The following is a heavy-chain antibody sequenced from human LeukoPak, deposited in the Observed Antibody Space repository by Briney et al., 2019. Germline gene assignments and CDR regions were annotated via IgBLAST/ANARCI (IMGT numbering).Heavy chain of an antibody. CDR2: ISTTSGFT. Sequence: PRVSLRLSCAASGFTFSDYYMTWIRQAPGKGLESLSYISTTSGFTKYADSVKGRFTISRDTAKNSLYLQMSSLRPADTAVYYCARLSGDSQTAPDYWGQGTLVTVSS. D-gene: IGHD4-17*01. V-gene: IGHV3-11*06. CDR1: GFTFSDYY. J-gene: IGHJ4*02. CDR3: ARLSGDSQTAPDY.